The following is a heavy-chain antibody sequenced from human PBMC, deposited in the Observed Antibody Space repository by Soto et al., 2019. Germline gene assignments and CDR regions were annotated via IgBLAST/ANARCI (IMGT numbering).Heavy chain of an antibody. Sequence: QVRLQESGPGLVKPSETLSLTCVVSGAAISGYYWSWIRQPPGKGLEWIGFIYYRGSTTNYSPSLKKRVTISVDTSKNIISLRLGSVTAADTAIYYCVRDGRERQFDYWGQGTLVTVSS. V-gene: IGHV4-59*01. D-gene: IGHD1-26*01. CDR1: GAAISGYY. CDR3: VRDGRERQFDY. CDR2: IYYRGSTT. J-gene: IGHJ4*02.